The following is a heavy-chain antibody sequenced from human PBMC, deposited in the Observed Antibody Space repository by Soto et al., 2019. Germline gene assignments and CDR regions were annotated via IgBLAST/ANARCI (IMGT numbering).Heavy chain of an antibody. J-gene: IGHJ5*02. CDR1: GYSFTSYW. V-gene: IGHV5-10-1*01. CDR2: IDPSDSYT. CDR3: ARTVFLEWLSGWFDP. D-gene: IGHD3-3*01. Sequence: GESLKISCKGSGYSFTSYWISWVRQMPEKGLEWMGRIDPSDSYTNYSPSFQGHVTISADKSISTAYLQWSSLKASDTAMYYCARTVFLEWLSGWFDPWGQGTLVTVSS.